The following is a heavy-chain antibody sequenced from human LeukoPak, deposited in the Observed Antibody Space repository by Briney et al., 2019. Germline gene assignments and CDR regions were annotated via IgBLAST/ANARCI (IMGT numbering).Heavy chain of an antibody. Sequence: PGGSLRLSCAASGFTFRSYAMHWVRQAPGKGLQWVAVISSDGSDKYYADSVKGRFTISRDNSKNTLYLQMNSLRAEDTAVYYCVKDRDIAAAGYYFDYWGQGTLVTVSS. D-gene: IGHD6-13*01. CDR1: GFTFRSYA. V-gene: IGHV3-30*18. CDR3: VKDRDIAAAGYYFDY. CDR2: ISSDGSDK. J-gene: IGHJ4*02.